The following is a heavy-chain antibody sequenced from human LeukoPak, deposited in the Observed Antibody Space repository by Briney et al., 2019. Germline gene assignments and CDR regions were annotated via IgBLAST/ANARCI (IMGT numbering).Heavy chain of an antibody. D-gene: IGHD6-13*01. CDR3: ARDPVSAAAGPSANWFDP. CDR1: GGSISSGSYY. V-gene: IGHV4-61*02. J-gene: IGHJ5*02. Sequence: PSQTLSLTCTVSGGSISSGSYYWSWIRQPAGKGLEWIGRIYTSGSTNYNPSLKSRVTISVDTSKNQFSLKLSSVTAADTAVYYCARDPVSAAAGPSANWFDPWGQGTLVTVSS. CDR2: IYTSGST.